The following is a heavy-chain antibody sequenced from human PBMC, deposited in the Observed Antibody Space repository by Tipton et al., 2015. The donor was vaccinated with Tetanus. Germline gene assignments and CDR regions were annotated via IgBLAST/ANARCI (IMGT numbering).Heavy chain of an antibody. V-gene: IGHV3-23*01. CDR3: EAQRTSEDF. CDR2: LSHDGGNI. D-gene: IGHD1-14*01. J-gene: IGHJ4*02. Sequence: SLRLSCVASGFTFSHFAVSWVRRAPGRGLEWVSSLSHDGGNIYYADFARGRFTISRANSKNTLFLQMDDLRAEDTAIYYCEAQRTSEDFWGQGTLVTASS. CDR1: GFTFSHFA.